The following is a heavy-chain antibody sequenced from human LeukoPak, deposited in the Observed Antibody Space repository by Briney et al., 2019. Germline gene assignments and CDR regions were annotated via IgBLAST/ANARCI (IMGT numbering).Heavy chain of an antibody. CDR3: ARDKPRRVLAQQLATGGWFDP. V-gene: IGHV1-46*01. CDR2: INPSGGST. Sequence: ASVKVSCKASGYTFTSYDMHWVRQAPGQGLEWMGIINPSGGSTSYAQKFQGRVTMTRDMSTSTVYMELSSLRSEDTAVYYCARDKPRRVLAQQLATGGWFDPWGQGTLVTVSS. J-gene: IGHJ5*02. CDR1: GYTFTSYD. D-gene: IGHD6-13*01.